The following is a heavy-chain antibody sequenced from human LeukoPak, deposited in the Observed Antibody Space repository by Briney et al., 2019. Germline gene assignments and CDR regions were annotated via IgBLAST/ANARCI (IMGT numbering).Heavy chain of an antibody. D-gene: IGHD3-9*01. Sequence: SETLSLTCTVSGGSISSSSYYWSWIRQPAGKGLEWIGRIYTSGSTNYNPSLKSRVTISVDTSKNQFSLKLSSVTAADTAVYYCARTSGVLRYFGRFDYWGQGTLVTVSS. J-gene: IGHJ4*02. V-gene: IGHV4-61*02. CDR3: ARTSGVLRYFGRFDY. CDR2: IYTSGST. CDR1: GGSISSSSYY.